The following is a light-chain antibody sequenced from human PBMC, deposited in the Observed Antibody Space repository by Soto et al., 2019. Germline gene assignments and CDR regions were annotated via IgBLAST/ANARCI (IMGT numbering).Light chain of an antibody. Sequence: EIVLTQSPATLSLSPGDRATLSCRASQSVGSYLGWYQQRPGQAPRLLIYDASNRATGIPARFSGSGSGTDFTLPLSSLEPEDFAVYYCQQRSDWPSTFGGGTKVEIK. J-gene: IGKJ4*01. CDR3: QQRSDWPST. V-gene: IGKV3-11*01. CDR2: DAS. CDR1: QSVGSY.